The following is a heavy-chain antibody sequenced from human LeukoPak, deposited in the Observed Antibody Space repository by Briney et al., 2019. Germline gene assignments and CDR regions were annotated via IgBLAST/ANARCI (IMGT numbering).Heavy chain of an antibody. CDR1: GYXFTGYY. J-gene: IGHJ4*02. CDR2: INPNSGGT. CDR3: ARLDITIIPY. Sequence: ASVKVSCKASGYXFTGYYMHWVRQAPGQGLEWLGWINPNSGGTNYAQKFQGRITMTRDTSITTAYMELSSLTSDDTAVYYCARLDITIIPYWGQGTLVTVSS. D-gene: IGHD3-22*01. V-gene: IGHV1-2*02.